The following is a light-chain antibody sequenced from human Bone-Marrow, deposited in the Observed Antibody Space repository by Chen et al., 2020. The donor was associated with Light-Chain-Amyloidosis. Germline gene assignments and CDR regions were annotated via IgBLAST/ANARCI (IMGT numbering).Light chain of an antibody. CDR3: SSYTITNTLV. CDR2: EVT. J-gene: IGLJ1*01. Sequence: QSALTQPALVSGSPGQSITISCTGTSSDVGGDNHVSWYQQHPDKAPKLMIYEVTNRPSWVPDRFSGSKSDNTASLTISGLQTEDEADYFCSSYTITNTLVFGSGTRVTVL. V-gene: IGLV2-14*01. CDR1: SSDVGGDNH.